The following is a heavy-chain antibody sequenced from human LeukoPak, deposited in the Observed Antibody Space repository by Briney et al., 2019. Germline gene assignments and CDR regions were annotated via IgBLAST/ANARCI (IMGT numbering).Heavy chain of an antibody. Sequence: GGSLRLSCAASGFTFRAYAMHWVRQAPGKGLEWLAVISNDGTIQYYADSVKGRFTISRDNSRNIMNLQTDSLRAEDTAVYYCVEGGAARFDYWGQGTLVAVSS. D-gene: IGHD5-18*01. V-gene: IGHV3-30*04. CDR3: VEGGAARFDY. J-gene: IGHJ4*02. CDR2: ISNDGTIQ. CDR1: GFTFRAYA.